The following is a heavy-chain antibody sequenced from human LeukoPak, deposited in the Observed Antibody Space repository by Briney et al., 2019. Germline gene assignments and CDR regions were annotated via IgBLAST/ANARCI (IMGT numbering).Heavy chain of an antibody. V-gene: IGHV3-23*01. D-gene: IGHD6-13*01. CDR2: ISGSGGST. Sequence: PGGSLRLSCAASGFTFSHHAMSWVRQAPGKGLEWVSAISGSGGSTYYADSVKGRFTISRDNSKNTLYLQMNSLRAEDTAVYYCAKCASSSWYRSYFNYWGQGTLVTVSS. CDR3: AKCASSSWYRSYFNY. J-gene: IGHJ4*02. CDR1: GFTFSHHA.